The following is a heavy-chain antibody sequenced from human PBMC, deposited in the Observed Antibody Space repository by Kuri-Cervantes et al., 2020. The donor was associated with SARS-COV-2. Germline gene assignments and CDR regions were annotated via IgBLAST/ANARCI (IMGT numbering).Heavy chain of an antibody. Sequence: GESLKISCAASGFTFSSYEMNWVRQAPGKGLEWVSYISSSGSTIYYADSVKGRFTITRDNAKNSLYLQMNSLRAEDTAVYYCAYITPLPNWGEWFDPWGQGTLVTVSS. D-gene: IGHD7-27*01. J-gene: IGHJ5*02. V-gene: IGHV3-48*03. CDR3: AYITPLPNWGEWFDP. CDR1: GFTFSSYE. CDR2: ISSSGSTI.